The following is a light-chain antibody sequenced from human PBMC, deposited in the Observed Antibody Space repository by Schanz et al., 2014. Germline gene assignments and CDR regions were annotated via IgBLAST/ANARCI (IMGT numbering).Light chain of an antibody. Sequence: QSVLTQPPSVSGAPGQRVTISCTGSSSNIGSGYDVHWYQRLPGTAPKLLIYANTNRPSGVPDRFSGSKSGTSASLAITGLQAEDEADYYCSSYAGNNKLLFGGGTKLTVL. CDR3: SSYAGNNKLL. J-gene: IGLJ2*01. V-gene: IGLV1-40*01. CDR1: SSNIGSGYD. CDR2: ANT.